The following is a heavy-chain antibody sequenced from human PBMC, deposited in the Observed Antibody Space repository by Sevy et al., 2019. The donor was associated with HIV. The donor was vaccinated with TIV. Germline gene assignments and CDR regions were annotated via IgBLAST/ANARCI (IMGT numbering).Heavy chain of an antibody. CDR1: GFTFSNVW. D-gene: IGHD6-25*01. CDR2: FKSKTDGGTT. Sequence: GGSLRLSCAASGFTFSNVWMSWVRQAPGKGLQWVAHFKSKTDGGTTDYATPVRGRFTISRDDAKNTLSLQMNSLKTEYSAVYYCTTGAALFQHWGQGTLVTVSS. V-gene: IGHV3-15*01. CDR3: TTGAALFQH. J-gene: IGHJ1*01.